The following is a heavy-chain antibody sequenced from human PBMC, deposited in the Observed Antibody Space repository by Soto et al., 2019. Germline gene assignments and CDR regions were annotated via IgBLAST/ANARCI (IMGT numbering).Heavy chain of an antibody. D-gene: IGHD2-15*01. CDR3: AKDRGYCSGGSCLTTFDP. V-gene: IGHV3-30*18. Sequence: QVQLVESGGGVVQPGRSLRLSCAASGFTFSSYGMHWVRQAPGKGLEWVAVISYEGSNKYYADSVKGRFTISRDNSKNTLYLQLNSLRAEDTAVYYCAKDRGYCSGGSCLTTFDPWGQGTLVTVSS. CDR1: GFTFSSYG. CDR2: ISYEGSNK. J-gene: IGHJ5*02.